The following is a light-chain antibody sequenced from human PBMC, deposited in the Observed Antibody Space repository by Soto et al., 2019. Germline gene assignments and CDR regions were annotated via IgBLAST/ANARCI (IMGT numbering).Light chain of an antibody. CDR3: TSYTSNSTLV. CDR2: MVS. CDR1: SSDVGNYNY. V-gene: IGLV2-14*01. Sequence: QSVLTQPASVSGSPGQSITISCTGTSSDVGNYNYVSWYQQYPGRVPKLLIYMVSNRPSGVSNRFSGSKSGNTASLTISGLQAEDEADFYCTSYTSNSTLVFGTGTKVTVL. J-gene: IGLJ1*01.